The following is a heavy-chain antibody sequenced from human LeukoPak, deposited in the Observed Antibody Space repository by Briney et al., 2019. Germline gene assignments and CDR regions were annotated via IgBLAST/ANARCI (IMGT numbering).Heavy chain of an antibody. CDR3: ARGRYSNGNWFDP. Sequence: SQTLSLTCTVSGGSISSGSFYWSWIRQPAGKGLEWIGRIYTSGSTNYNPSLKCRVTISVDTSKNHFSLKLIYVTAADTPVYYCARGRYSNGNWFDPWGQGNLVTVSS. CDR1: GGSISSGSFY. CDR2: IYTSGST. V-gene: IGHV4-61*02. J-gene: IGHJ5*02. D-gene: IGHD6-19*01.